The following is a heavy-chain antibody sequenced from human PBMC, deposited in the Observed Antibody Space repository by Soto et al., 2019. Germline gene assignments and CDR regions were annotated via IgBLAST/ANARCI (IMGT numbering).Heavy chain of an antibody. Sequence: EVQLLESGGGLVQPGGSLRLSCTASGFTFSNYAMSWVRQAPGKGLEWVSGIRSSGESTYYADSVKGRLTISRDNSKNMLYLKSNSLRAEDTAVYYCAKGRRRVLVPMDVWGQGTTVTVSS. CDR1: GFTFSNYA. J-gene: IGHJ6*02. D-gene: IGHD2-8*01. V-gene: IGHV3-23*01. CDR2: IRSSGEST. CDR3: AKGRRRVLVPMDV.